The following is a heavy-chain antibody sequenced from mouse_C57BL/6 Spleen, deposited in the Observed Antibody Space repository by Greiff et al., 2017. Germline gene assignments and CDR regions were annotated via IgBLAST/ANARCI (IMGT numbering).Heavy chain of an antibody. J-gene: IGHJ4*01. CDR2: IYPGSGST. D-gene: IGHD2-5*01. CDR3: ARTGDSNYGGAMDY. CDR1: GYTFTSYW. V-gene: IGHV1-55*01. Sequence: QVQLQQPGAELVKPGASVKMSCKASGYTFTSYWITWVKQRPGQGLEWIGDIYPGSGSTNYNEKFKSKATLTVDTSSRPAYMQLSSLTSEDSAVYYCARTGDSNYGGAMDYWGQGTSVTVSS.